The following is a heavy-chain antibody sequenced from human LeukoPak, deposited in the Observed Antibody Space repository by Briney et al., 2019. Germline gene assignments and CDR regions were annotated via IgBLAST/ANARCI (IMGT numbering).Heavy chain of an antibody. CDR1: GYTFTSYG. Sequence: ASVKVSCKASGYTFTSYGISWVRQAPGQGLEWMGWISAYNGNTNYAQKLQGRVTMTTDTSTSTAYMELRSLRSDDTAVYYCARDVVVVPAAIAPNIDYWGQGTLVTVS. V-gene: IGHV1-18*01. CDR3: ARDVVVVPAAIAPNIDY. CDR2: ISAYNGNT. J-gene: IGHJ4*02. D-gene: IGHD2-2*02.